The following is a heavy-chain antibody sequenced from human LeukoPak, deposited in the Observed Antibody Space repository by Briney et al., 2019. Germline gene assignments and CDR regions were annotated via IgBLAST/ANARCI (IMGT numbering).Heavy chain of an antibody. J-gene: IGHJ4*02. CDR3: ARHHHPRYNWNYWRPEPFDY. V-gene: IGHV4-39*01. D-gene: IGHD1-7*01. Sequence: PSETLSLTCTVSGGSISSSSYYWGWIRQPPGKGLEWIGSIYYSGSTYYNPSLKSRVTISVDTSKNRFSLKLSSVTAADTAVYYCARHHHPRYNWNYWRPEPFDYWGQGTLVTVSP. CDR2: IYYSGST. CDR1: GGSISSSSYY.